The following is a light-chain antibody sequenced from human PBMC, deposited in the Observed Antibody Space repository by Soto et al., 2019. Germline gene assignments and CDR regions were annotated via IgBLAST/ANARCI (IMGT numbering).Light chain of an antibody. CDR3: QQYGSTSGST. CDR2: GAS. Sequence: EIVLTQSPGTLSLSPGERATLSCRASQSVSSSYLAWYQQKPGQAPRLLIYGASSRATGIPDRFSGSGSGTDFTLTISRLEPEDFAVYYCQQYGSTSGSTFGQGTKLAIK. J-gene: IGKJ2*02. CDR1: QSVSSSY. V-gene: IGKV3-20*01.